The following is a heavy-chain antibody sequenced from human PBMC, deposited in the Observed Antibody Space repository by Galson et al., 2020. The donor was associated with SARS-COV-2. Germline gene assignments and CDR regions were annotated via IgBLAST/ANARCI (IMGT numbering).Heavy chain of an antibody. V-gene: IGHV3-9*01. CDR3: AKGPNSYNGAWFGIDY. J-gene: IGHJ4*02. Sequence: GGSLTLSCAASGFTFDDYALHWVRQAPGKGLEWVSGISWNSGSIGYADSVKGRFTISRDNAKNSLYLQMNSLRPEDTAMYYCAKGPNSYNGAWFGIDYWGQGTLVTVSS. CDR1: GFTFDDYA. D-gene: IGHD3-10*01. CDR2: ISWNSGSI.